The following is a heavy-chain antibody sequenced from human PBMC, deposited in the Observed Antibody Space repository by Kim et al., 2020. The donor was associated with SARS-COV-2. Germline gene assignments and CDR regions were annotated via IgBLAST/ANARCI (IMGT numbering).Heavy chain of an antibody. CDR2: ITWTSGSM. V-gene: IGHV3-9*01. D-gene: IGHD2-8*02. J-gene: IGHJ5*01. CDR1: GFSFGDYA. CDR3: AKDLSGPGPALDS. Sequence: GGSLRLSCAASGFSFGDYAMHWVRQAPGKGLQWVSGITWTSGSMGYADSVKGRFTISRDNAKNALYLQMNSLRAEDTALYYCAKDLSGPGPALDSWGRGTRVTVPS.